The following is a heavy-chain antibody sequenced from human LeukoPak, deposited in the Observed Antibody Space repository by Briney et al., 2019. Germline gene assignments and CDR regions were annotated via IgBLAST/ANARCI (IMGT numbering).Heavy chain of an antibody. CDR3: ARGALRRWLQSGGFDY. J-gene: IGHJ4*02. V-gene: IGHV3-23*01. Sequence: GGSLRLSCAASGFAFDIHGMNWVRQAPGKGLEWVSGIIPSGSTTYYADSVKGRFTISRDNSKNTLYLQMNSLRAEDTAVYYCARGALRRWLQSGGFDYWGQGTLVTVSS. D-gene: IGHD5-24*01. CDR1: GFAFDIHG. CDR2: IIPSGSTT.